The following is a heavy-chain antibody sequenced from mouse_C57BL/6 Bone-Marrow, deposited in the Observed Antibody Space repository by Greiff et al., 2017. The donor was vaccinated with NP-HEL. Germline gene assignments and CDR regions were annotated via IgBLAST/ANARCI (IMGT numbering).Heavy chain of an antibody. CDR1: GFSFNTYA. J-gene: IGHJ4*01. V-gene: IGHV10-1*01. Sequence: EVQLVESGGGLVQPKGSLKLSCAASGFSFNTYAMNWVRQAPGKGLGWVARIRSKSNNYATYYADSVKDRFTISRDDSESMLYLQMNNLKTEDTAMYYCVRRRHYAMDYWGQGTSVTVSS. CDR2: IRSKSNNYAT. CDR3: VRRRHYAMDY. D-gene: IGHD2-12*01.